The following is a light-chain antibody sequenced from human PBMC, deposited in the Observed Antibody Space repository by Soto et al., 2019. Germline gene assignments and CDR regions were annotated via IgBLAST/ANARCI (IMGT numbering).Light chain of an antibody. CDR1: QSVTSNY. J-gene: IGKJ1*01. Sequence: EIVLTQSPGTLSLSPGERATLSCRASQSVTSNYLAWYRQKPGQAPGLLIYDTSTRASGVPDRFSGSGSGTEFTLTISRLEPEDFAVYYCQQYGTSPQTFGQGTKVDFK. CDR3: QQYGTSPQT. V-gene: IGKV3-20*01. CDR2: DTS.